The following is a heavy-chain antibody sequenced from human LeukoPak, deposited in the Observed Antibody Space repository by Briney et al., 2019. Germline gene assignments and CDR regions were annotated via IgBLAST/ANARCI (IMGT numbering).Heavy chain of an antibody. V-gene: IGHV3-21*01. CDR3: ARDLKEDSYGCSPIGY. Sequence: PGGSLRLSCAASGFTFSSYSMNWVRQAPGKGLEWVSSISSSSSYIYYADSVKGRFTISRDNAKNSLYLQMNSLRAEDTAVYYCARDLKEDSYGCSPIGYWGQGTLVTVSS. CDR1: GFTFSSYS. CDR2: ISSSSSYI. J-gene: IGHJ4*02. D-gene: IGHD5-18*01.